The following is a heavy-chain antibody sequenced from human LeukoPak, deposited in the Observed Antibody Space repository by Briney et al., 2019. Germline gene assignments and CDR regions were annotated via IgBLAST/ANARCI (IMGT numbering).Heavy chain of an antibody. CDR3: ACSGGSCYFDY. Sequence: SVKVSCKASGGTFSSYAISWVRQAPGQGLEWMRRIIPILGIANYAQKFQGRVTITADKSTSTAYMELSSLRSEDTAVYYCACSGGSCYFDYWGQGTLVTVSS. V-gene: IGHV1-69*04. D-gene: IGHD2-15*01. J-gene: IGHJ4*02. CDR1: GGTFSSYA. CDR2: IIPILGIA.